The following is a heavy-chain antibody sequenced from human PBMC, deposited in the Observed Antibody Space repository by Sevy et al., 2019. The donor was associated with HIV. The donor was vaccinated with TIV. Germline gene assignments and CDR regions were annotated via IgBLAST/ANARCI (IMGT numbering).Heavy chain of an antibody. V-gene: IGHV4-61*01. CDR3: GRDQYYDVLTGLYAIDV. D-gene: IGHD3-9*01. CDR2: VFYFGST. J-gene: IGHJ6*02. CDR1: AMSVSSANDY. Sequence: SETLSLTCSVSAMSVSSANDYWTWIRQPPGKGLEWIGQVFYFGSTNYNPSLKSRVTISLDTSKRQFSLKLTSVTAADTAVYYCGRDQYYDVLTGLYAIDVWGQGTTVTVSS.